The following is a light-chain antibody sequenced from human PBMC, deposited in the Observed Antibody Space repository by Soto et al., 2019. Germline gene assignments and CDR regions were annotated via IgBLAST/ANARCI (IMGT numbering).Light chain of an antibody. J-gene: IGLJ1*01. CDR3: TLYTSENAYV. V-gene: IGLV2-14*01. CDR2: XXX. CDR1: SNDVGGYNY. Sequence: QSVLTQPASVSGSPGQSITISCTGTSNDVGGYNYVSWYQHHPCKAPKLMIYXXXXXXSGVSNRFSGSKSGNTASLTISGLQAADEADYYCTLYTSENAYVFGTGTKVTVL.